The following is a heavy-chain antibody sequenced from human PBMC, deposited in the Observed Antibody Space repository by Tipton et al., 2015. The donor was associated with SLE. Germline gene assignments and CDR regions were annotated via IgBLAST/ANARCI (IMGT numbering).Heavy chain of an antibody. CDR2: IRYDGSNK. CDR3: AGSSSNY. V-gene: IGHV3-30*02. Sequence: SLRLSCAASGFTFSNYWMNWVRQAPGKGLEWVAIIRYDGSNKYYADSVKGRFTISRDNSKNTLYLQMNSLRAEDTAVYYCAGSSSNYWGQGTLVTVSS. J-gene: IGHJ4*02. D-gene: IGHD6-6*01. CDR1: GFTFSNYW.